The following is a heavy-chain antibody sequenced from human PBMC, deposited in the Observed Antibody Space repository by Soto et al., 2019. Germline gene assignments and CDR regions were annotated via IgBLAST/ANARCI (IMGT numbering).Heavy chain of an antibody. J-gene: IGHJ4*02. D-gene: IGHD3-10*01. Sequence: GGSLRLSCAASGFTCRSYVMHWVRQAPGKGLEGVAVIWWHERDKFYADSVNGRFTISRDNSKSTLYLQMSSLRAEDTAVYYFAIDDRGDSRGFTFDYSGQGTQVPVSS. V-gene: IGHV3-33*01. CDR2: IWWHERDK. CDR3: AIDDRGDSRGFTFDY. CDR1: GFTCRSYV.